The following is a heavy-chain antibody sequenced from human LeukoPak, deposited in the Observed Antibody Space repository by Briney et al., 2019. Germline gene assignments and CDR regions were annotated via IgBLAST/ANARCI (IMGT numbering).Heavy chain of an antibody. J-gene: IGHJ6*02. V-gene: IGHV4-31*03. D-gene: IGHD3-22*01. CDR2: IYYSGST. Sequence: SETLSLTCTVSGVSISSGGYYWSWIRQHPGKGLEWIGYIYYSGSTYYNPSLKSRVTISVDTSKNQFSLKLSSVTAADTAVYYCARGRDSSGYYYYYYGMDVWGQGTTVTVSS. CDR1: GVSISSGGYY. CDR3: ARGRDSSGYYYYYYGMDV.